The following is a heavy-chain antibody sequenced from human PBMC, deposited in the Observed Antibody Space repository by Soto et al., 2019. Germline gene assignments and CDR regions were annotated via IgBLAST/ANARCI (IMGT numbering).Heavy chain of an antibody. V-gene: IGHV1-18*01. J-gene: IGHJ6*03. Sequence: ASVKVSCKASGYTFTSYGISWLRQAPGQGLEWMGWISTYNGNTNYAQNLQGRVSMTTDTFTSAAYMELRSLRSDDTAVYYCAREDKEYYYMDVWGKGTTVTVSS. CDR1: GYTFTSYG. CDR3: AREDKEYYYMDV. CDR2: ISTYNGNT.